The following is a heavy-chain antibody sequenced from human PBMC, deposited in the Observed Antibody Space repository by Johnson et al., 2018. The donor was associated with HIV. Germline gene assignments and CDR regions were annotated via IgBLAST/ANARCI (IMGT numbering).Heavy chain of an antibody. Sequence: VQLVESGGGVVQPGRSLRLSCAASGFTLSHYGMHWVRQAPGKGLEWVAVISFDGSNKYYADSVKGRFTISRDNSKNTLYLQMNSLRAEDTAVYYCAREPPVEMATHDAFDIWGQGTMVTVSS. CDR3: AREPPVEMATHDAFDI. CDR1: GFTLSHYG. D-gene: IGHD5-24*01. V-gene: IGHV3-30*03. J-gene: IGHJ3*02. CDR2: ISFDGSNK.